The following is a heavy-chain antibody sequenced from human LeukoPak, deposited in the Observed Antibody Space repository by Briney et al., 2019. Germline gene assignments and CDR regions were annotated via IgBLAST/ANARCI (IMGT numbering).Heavy chain of an antibody. CDR3: ARDRGTYYYDSSAPAVAFDI. CDR1: GLTVCSNY. J-gene: IGHJ3*02. D-gene: IGHD3-22*01. CDR2: IYIGGST. V-gene: IGHV3-66*02. Sequence: GGSLRLSCAASGLTVCSNYMSWVRQAPGKGLEWVSVIYIGGSTYYADSVKGRFTISRDNSKNTLYLQMNSLRAEDTAVYYCARDRGTYYYDSSAPAVAFDIWGQGTVVTVSS.